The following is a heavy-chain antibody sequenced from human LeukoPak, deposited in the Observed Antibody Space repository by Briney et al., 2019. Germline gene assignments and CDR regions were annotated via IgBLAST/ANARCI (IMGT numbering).Heavy chain of an antibody. CDR2: INAGNGNT. D-gene: IGHD3-9*01. V-gene: IGHV1-3*01. CDR1: GYTFTSYA. Sequence: GASVKVSCKASGYTFTSYAMHWVRQAPGQRLEWMGWINAGNGNTKYSRKFQGRVTITRDTSASTAYMELSSLRSEDTAVYYCARGMGLRYFDWSPDYYFDYWGQGTLVTVSS. J-gene: IGHJ4*02. CDR3: ARGMGLRYFDWSPDYYFDY.